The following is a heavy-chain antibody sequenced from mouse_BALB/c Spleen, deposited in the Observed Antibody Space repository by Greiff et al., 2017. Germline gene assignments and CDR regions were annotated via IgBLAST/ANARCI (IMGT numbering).Heavy chain of an antibody. CDR1: GYTFSSYW. J-gene: IGHJ2*01. V-gene: IGHV1-9*01. Sequence: VQVVESGAELMKPGASVKISCKATGYTFSSYWIEWVKQRPGHGLEWIGEILPGSGSTNYNEKFKGKATFTADTSSNTAYMQLSSLTSEDSAVYYCVRLRSPYYFDYWGQGTTLTVSS. D-gene: IGHD2-2*01. CDR3: VRLRSPYYFDY. CDR2: ILPGSGST.